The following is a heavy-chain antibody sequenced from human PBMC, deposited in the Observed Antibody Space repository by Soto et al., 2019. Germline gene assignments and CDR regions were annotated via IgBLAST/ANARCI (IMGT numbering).Heavy chain of an antibody. CDR2: MSANNGNT. CDR1: GYTFTSYD. CDR3: AREGVVGAIVGFYYYYGMDV. J-gene: IGHJ6*02. D-gene: IGHD1-26*01. Sequence: ASVKVSCKASGYTFTSYDISWVRQAPGQGLEWMGWMSANNGNTNYAQKLQGRVTMTTDTSTSTAYMELRSLRSEDTAVYYCAREGVVGAIVGFYYYYGMDVWGQGTTVTVSS. V-gene: IGHV1-18*01.